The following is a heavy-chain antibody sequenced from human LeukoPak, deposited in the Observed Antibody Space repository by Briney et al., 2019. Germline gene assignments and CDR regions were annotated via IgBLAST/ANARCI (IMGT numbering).Heavy chain of an antibody. CDR1: GGSLSNYY. J-gene: IGHJ5*02. CDR3: ARGPASGTDFASFDP. V-gene: IGHV4-34*01. CDR2: INHSGST. D-gene: IGHD3-10*01. Sequence: SETLSLTCAVYGGSLSNYYWSWIRQPPGKGLEWIGEINHSGSTKFNPSLKSRVTILVDMSKSQFSLELRSVTAADTAVYYCARGPASGTDFASFDPWGQGTLVTVSS.